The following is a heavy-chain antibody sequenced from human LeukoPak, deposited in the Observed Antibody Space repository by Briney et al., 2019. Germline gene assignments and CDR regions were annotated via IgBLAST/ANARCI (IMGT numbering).Heavy chain of an antibody. J-gene: IGHJ3*02. CDR2: INAGNGNT. CDR1: GYTFTIYA. CDR3: ARGMLDGVPVLLWFGECDDAFDI. V-gene: IGHV1-3*01. Sequence: ASVKVSCKGSGYTFTIYALHWVRQAPGQRLEWMGWINAGNGNTKYSQKFQGRVTITRDTSASTAYMELSSLRSEDTAVYYCARGMLDGVPVLLWFGECDDAFDIWGQGTMVTVS. D-gene: IGHD3-10*01.